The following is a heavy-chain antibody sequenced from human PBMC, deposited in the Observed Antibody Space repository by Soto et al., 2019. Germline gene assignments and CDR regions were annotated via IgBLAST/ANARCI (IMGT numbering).Heavy chain of an antibody. CDR2: IYWDDDK. J-gene: IGHJ5*02. D-gene: IGHD2-15*01. Sequence: QITLKEPGPTLVKPTQTLTLTCTFSGFSLTTRGVGVGWIRQPPGKALEWLALIYWDDDKRYSPSLKSRLTIXKXTXXNQVVLTMTNMDPADTATYYCAHRRVVGSTNWFDPWGQGTLVTVSS. CDR1: GFSLTTRGVG. CDR3: AHRRVVGSTNWFDP. V-gene: IGHV2-5*02.